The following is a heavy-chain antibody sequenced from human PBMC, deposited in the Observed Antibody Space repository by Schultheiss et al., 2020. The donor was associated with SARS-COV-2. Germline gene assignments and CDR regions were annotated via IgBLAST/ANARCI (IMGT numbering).Heavy chain of an antibody. D-gene: IGHD2-15*01. CDR1: GGSFSGYY. CDR3: ARVDNWFDP. CDR2: IYYSGST. Sequence: SETLSLTCAVYGGSFSGYYRSWIRQPPGKGLEWIGYIYYSGSTNYNPSLKSRVTISVDTSKNQFSLKLSSVTAADTAVYYCARVDNWFDPWGQGTLVTVSS. J-gene: IGHJ5*02. V-gene: IGHV4-59*08.